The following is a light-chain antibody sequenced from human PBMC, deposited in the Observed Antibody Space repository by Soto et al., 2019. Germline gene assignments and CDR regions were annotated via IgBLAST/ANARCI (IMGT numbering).Light chain of an antibody. V-gene: IGLV2-14*01. CDR2: EVN. J-gene: IGLJ3*02. CDR1: SSDIGNYNY. Sequence: QSALTQPASVSGSPGQSITISCTGTSSDIGNYNYVSWYQQYPGTAPKVVIFEVNNRPSGVSHRFFGAKSGNTASLTISGLQAEDEADYYCSSYTNSGIVVFGGGTKVTVL. CDR3: SSYTNSGIVV.